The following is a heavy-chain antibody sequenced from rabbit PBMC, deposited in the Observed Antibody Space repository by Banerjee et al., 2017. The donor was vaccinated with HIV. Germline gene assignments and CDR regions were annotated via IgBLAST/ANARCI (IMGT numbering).Heavy chain of an antibody. Sequence: QEQLEESVGDLVKPEGSLTLTCTASGFSFSNKYVMCWVRQTPGKGLEWIGCMDAGTSGNTYYASWAKGRFTISKTSSTTVALQMTSLTAADTATYFCARDLAGVIGWNFNLWGPGTLVTVS. J-gene: IGHJ4*01. CDR1: GFSFSNKYV. V-gene: IGHV1S45*01. CDR3: ARDLAGVIGWNFNL. D-gene: IGHD4-1*01. CDR2: MDAGTSGNT.